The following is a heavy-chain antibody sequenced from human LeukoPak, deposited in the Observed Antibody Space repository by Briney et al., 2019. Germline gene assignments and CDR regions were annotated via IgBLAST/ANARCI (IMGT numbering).Heavy chain of an antibody. Sequence: GGCLRLSRATSRFTFTSARLSWVPQVPGKGLEWVGRIRTKTDAEATDYAATLKGRFPVSRDDSKSTLYLQMNSLKPEDTAVYYCTTILKWELRYYFDIWGQGTLVTVSS. J-gene: IGHJ4*02. V-gene: IGHV3-15*01. CDR3: TTILKWELRYYFDI. D-gene: IGHD1-26*01. CDR2: IRTKTDAEAT. CDR1: RFTFTSAR.